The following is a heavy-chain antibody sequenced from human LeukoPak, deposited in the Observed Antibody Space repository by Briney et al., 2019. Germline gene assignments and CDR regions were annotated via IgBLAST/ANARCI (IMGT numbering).Heavy chain of an antibody. J-gene: IGHJ4*02. CDR2: INQDGSEK. D-gene: IGHD4-17*01. Sequence: GGPLRLSCAASGFTFTTNWMTWVRQAPGKGLEWVATINQDGSEKYYVDSVKGRFTISRDNAKNSLYLQMNSLRAEDTAVYYCARDLPNDYGDYFDYWGQGTLVTVSS. V-gene: IGHV3-7*01. CDR1: GFTFTTNW. CDR3: ARDLPNDYGDYFDY.